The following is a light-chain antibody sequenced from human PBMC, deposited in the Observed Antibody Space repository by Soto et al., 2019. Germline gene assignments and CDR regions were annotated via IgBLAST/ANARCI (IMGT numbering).Light chain of an antibody. V-gene: IGKV3-11*01. CDR2: DTS. CDR3: HQRNK. Sequence: EVVLTQSPATLSLAPGERANLSCRASQFLSSYLAWYQQKPGQPPRLLIYDTSNRATGIPARFSGSRSGTDFTLTISSLEPEDFGVYFCHQRNKFGQGTRLEI. CDR1: QFLSSY. J-gene: IGKJ5*01.